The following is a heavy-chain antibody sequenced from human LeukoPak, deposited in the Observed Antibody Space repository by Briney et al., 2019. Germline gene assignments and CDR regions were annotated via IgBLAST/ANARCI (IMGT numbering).Heavy chain of an antibody. CDR2: IYYSGST. J-gene: IGHJ4*02. CDR3: ARVSSSGWYRPDYFDY. D-gene: IGHD6-19*01. CDR1: GGSISSYY. Sequence: SETLSLTCTVSGGSISSYYWSWIRQPPGKGLEWIGYIYYSGSTNYNPSLKSRVTISVDTSKNQFSLKLSSVTAADTAVYYCARVSSSGWYRPDYFDYWGQETLVTVSS. V-gene: IGHV4-59*01.